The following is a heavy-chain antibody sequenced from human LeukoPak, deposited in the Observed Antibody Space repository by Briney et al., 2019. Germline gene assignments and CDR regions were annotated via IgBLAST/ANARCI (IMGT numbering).Heavy chain of an antibody. Sequence: SETLSLTCAVYGGSFSGYYWSWIRQPPGKGLEWIGEINHSGSTNYNPSLKSRVTISVDTSKNQFSLKLSSVTAADTAVYYCAREPGTSYCSGGSCYRCWFDPWGQGTLVTVSS. D-gene: IGHD2-15*01. J-gene: IGHJ5*02. CDR1: GGSFSGYY. CDR2: INHSGST. V-gene: IGHV4-34*01. CDR3: AREPGTSYCSGGSCYRCWFDP.